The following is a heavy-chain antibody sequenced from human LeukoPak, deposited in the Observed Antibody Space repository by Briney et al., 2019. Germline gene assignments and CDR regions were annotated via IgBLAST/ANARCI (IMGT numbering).Heavy chain of an antibody. CDR1: GGSISSYY. J-gene: IGHJ6*03. CDR3: ARVGHRGYYGSGSYGAYYYYMDV. D-gene: IGHD3-10*01. Sequence: SETLSLTCTVSGGSISSYYWSWIRQPAGKGLEWIGRIYTSGSTNYNPSLKSRVTISVDTSKNQFSLKLSSVTAADTAVYYCARVGHRGYYGSGSYGAYYYYMDVWGKGTTVTVSS. CDR2: IYTSGST. V-gene: IGHV4-4*07.